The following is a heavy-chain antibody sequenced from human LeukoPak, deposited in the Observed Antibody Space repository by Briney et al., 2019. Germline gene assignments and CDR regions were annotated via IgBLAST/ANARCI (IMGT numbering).Heavy chain of an antibody. Sequence: PGGSLRLSCAASGFTFSGYWMSWVRQGPGKGLEWVANIKQDGSEKYNVDSVKGRFTISRDNAKNSLYLQMNSLRAEDTAVYYCARRGYCSGGHCSIYYYGMDVWGQGTTVTVSS. CDR2: IKQDGSEK. J-gene: IGHJ6*02. CDR3: ARRGYCSGGHCSIYYYGMDV. V-gene: IGHV3-7*01. CDR1: GFTFSGYW. D-gene: IGHD2-15*01.